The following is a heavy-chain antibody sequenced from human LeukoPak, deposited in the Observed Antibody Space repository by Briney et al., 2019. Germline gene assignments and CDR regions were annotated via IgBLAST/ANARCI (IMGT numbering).Heavy chain of an antibody. CDR1: GYTFTSYA. V-gene: IGHV1-3*01. CDR2: INAGNGNT. CDR3: AREHMTTVTTMGY. D-gene: IGHD4-11*01. Sequence: ASVKVSCKASGYTFTSYAMHWVRQAPGQRLEWMGWINAGNGNTKYSQKFQGRVTITRDTSASTAYMELSSLRSEDTAVYYCAREHMTTVTTMGYWGQGTLVTVSS. J-gene: IGHJ4*02.